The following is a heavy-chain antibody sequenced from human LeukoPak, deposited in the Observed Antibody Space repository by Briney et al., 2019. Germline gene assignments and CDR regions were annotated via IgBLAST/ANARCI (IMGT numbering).Heavy chain of an antibody. CDR1: GYNFISYY. D-gene: IGHD2-8*01. V-gene: IGHV1-46*01. J-gene: IGHJ6*02. CDR2: INPSGGST. CDR3: AREDVVLVDAVRYYYYGMDV. Sequence: KPGASVKVSCQASGYNFISYYMHWLRQAPGQGLEWMGIINPSGGSTSYAQKFQDRVTMTRDTSTSTVYMELSSLKSEDTAVYYCAREDVVLVDAVRYYYYGMDVWGQGTTVTVSS.